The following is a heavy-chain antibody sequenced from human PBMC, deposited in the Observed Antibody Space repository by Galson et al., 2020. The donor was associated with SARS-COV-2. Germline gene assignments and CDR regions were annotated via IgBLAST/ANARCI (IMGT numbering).Heavy chain of an antibody. J-gene: IGHJ4*02. CDR2: IYYSGST. Sequence: SETLSLTCPLSGGSISSGGYYWSWIRQHPGKGLEWIGYIYYSGSTYYNPSLKSRVTISVDTSKNKFSLKLSSVTAADTAVYYCAGSVFGEFYCDYWGQGTLGTVSS. D-gene: IGHD3-10*01. V-gene: IGHV4-31*03. CDR1: GGSISSGGYY. CDR3: AGSVFGEFYCDY.